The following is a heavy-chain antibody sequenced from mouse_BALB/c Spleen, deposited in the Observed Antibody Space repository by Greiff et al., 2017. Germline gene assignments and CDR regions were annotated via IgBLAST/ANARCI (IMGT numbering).Heavy chain of an antibody. J-gene: IGHJ4*01. CDR2: IDPENGNT. V-gene: IGHV14-1*02. CDR3: APDYGSPRGYAMDD. Sequence: EVQLHQSGAELVRPGALVKLSCKASGFNIKDYYMHWVKQRPEQGLEWIGWIDPENGNTIYDPKFQGKASITADTSSNTAYLQLSSLTSEDTAVYYCAPDYGSPRGYAMDDWGQGTAVTVAA. CDR1: GFNIKDYY. D-gene: IGHD1-1*01.